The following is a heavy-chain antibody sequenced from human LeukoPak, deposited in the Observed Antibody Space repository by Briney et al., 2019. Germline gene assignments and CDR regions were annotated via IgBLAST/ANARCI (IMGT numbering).Heavy chain of an antibody. D-gene: IGHD3-22*01. CDR3: VRQSDYDSCGYY. CDR1: GYGFTNYW. CDR2: IYPGDSDT. V-gene: IGHV5-51*01. Sequence: GEPLKISCKGSGYGFTNYWIGWVRQMSGRGLEWMGIIYPGDSDTRYSPSFQGQVTISADKSISTAYLQWSSLKASDTAMYFCVRQSDYDSCGYYWGQGTPVTVSS. J-gene: IGHJ4*02.